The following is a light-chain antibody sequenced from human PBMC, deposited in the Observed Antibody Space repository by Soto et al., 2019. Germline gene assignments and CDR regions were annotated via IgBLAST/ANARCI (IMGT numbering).Light chain of an antibody. V-gene: IGKV1-39*01. Sequence: DIQMTQSPSSLSASVGDRVTITCRASQSISSYLTWYQQKPGQAPKLLIYAASSLQSGVPSRFSGSGSGTDFTLTISILQPEDVANYYCQQSYSTPRTFGQGTKLEIK. J-gene: IGKJ2*01. CDR1: QSISSY. CDR2: AAS. CDR3: QQSYSTPRT.